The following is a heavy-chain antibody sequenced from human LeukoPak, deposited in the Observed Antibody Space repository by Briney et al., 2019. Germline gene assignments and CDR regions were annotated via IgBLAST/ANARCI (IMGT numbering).Heavy chain of an antibody. J-gene: IGHJ5*02. Sequence: SETLSLTCAVSGGSISSHYWSWIRQPPGKGLEWIGYIYYSGSTNYNPSLKSRVTISVDTSKNQFSLKLSSVTAADTAVYYCARGRITSFGVGINWFDPWGQGTLVTVSS. V-gene: IGHV4-59*11. CDR1: GGSISSHY. CDR2: IYYSGST. CDR3: ARGRITSFGVGINWFDP. D-gene: IGHD3-3*01.